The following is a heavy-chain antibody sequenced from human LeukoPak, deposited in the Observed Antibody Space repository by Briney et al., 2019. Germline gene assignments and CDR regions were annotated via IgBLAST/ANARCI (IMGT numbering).Heavy chain of an antibody. V-gene: IGHV1-69*01. J-gene: IGHJ3*02. CDR2: IIPIFGIA. Sequence: SVKVSCKASGGTFSSYAISWVRQAPGQGLEWMGGIIPIFGIANYAQKFQGRVTITADESTSTAYMELSSLRSEDTAVYYCATGYCSSTSCYRDDAFDIWGQGTMVTVSS. D-gene: IGHD2-2*01. CDR3: ATGYCSSTSCYRDDAFDI. CDR1: GGTFSSYA.